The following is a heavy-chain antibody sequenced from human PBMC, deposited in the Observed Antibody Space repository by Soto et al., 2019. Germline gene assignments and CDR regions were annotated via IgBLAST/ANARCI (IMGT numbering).Heavy chain of an antibody. CDR2: VRSKAYGGTR. CDR3: TRLSGAWNVGGFDY. V-gene: IGHV3-49*03. Sequence: EVQLVESGGGLVEPGRSLRLSCTTSGFTFGDYVMSWFRLPPGKGLEWVGFVRSKAYGGTREYAASVKGRFAISRXDXXSIAYLQMNSLKIEDTAVYYCTRLSGAWNVGGFDYWGQGTLVTVSS. D-gene: IGHD1-1*01. CDR1: GFTFGDYV. J-gene: IGHJ4*02.